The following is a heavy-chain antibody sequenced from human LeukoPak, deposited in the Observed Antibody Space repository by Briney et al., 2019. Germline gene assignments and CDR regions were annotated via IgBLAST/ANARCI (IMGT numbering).Heavy chain of an antibody. V-gene: IGHV4-34*01. CDR2: INHSGST. CDR3: ARGSTGPQDAFDI. Sequence: SETLSLTCAVYGGSFSGYYWSWIRQPPGKGLEWIGEINHSGSTNYNPSLKSRVTISVDTSKNQFSLKLSSVTAADTAVYYCARGSTGPQDAFDIWGQGTMVIVSS. J-gene: IGHJ3*02. CDR1: GGSFSGYY.